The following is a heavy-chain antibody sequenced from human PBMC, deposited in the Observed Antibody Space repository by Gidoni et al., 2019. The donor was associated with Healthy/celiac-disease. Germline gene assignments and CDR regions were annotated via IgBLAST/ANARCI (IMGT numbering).Heavy chain of an antibody. Sequence: QVQLVQSGAEVKKPGASVKVSCKASGYTFTGYYMHWVRQAPGQGLEWMGWINPNSGSTNYAQKFQRRVTMTRDTSISTAYMELSRLRSDDTAVYYCARDRLYSSSWYAYYFDYWGQGTLVTVSS. V-gene: IGHV1-2*02. CDR1: GYTFTGYY. CDR2: INPNSGST. J-gene: IGHJ4*02. D-gene: IGHD6-13*01. CDR3: ARDRLYSSSWYAYYFDY.